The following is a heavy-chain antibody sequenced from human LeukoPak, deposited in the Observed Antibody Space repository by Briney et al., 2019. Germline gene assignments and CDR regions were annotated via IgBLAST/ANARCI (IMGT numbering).Heavy chain of an antibody. Sequence: SVNVSCKASVGTFSSYAISWVRQAPGQGLEWMGGIIPIFGTANYAQKFQGRVTITADESTSTAYMELSSLRSEDTAVYYCARDPGRGYSGYYYWGQGTLVTVSS. J-gene: IGHJ4*02. CDR2: IIPIFGTA. V-gene: IGHV1-69*13. CDR1: VGTFSSYA. CDR3: ARDPGRGYSGYYY. D-gene: IGHD5-12*01.